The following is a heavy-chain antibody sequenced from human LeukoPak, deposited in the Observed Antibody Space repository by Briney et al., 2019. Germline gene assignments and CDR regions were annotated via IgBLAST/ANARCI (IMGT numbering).Heavy chain of an antibody. Sequence: ASVKVSCKASGYTFTSYYMHWVLQAPGQGLEWMGIINPSGGSTSYAQKFQGRVTMTRDTSTSTVYMELSSLRSEDTAVYYCAREYYYDSSGYYKPTPTFDYWGQGTLVTVSS. J-gene: IGHJ4*02. CDR3: AREYYYDSSGYYKPTPTFDY. V-gene: IGHV1-46*03. D-gene: IGHD3-22*01. CDR2: INPSGGST. CDR1: GYTFTSYY.